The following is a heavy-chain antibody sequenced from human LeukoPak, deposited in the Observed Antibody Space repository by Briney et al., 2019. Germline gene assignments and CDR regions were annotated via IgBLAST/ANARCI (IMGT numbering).Heavy chain of an antibody. J-gene: IGHJ4*02. V-gene: IGHV4-4*02. D-gene: IGHD3-22*01. CDR2: IYHSGST. CDR3: ARDPHPYDSSGYSSFDY. Sequence: TSETLSLTCAVSGGSISSSNWWSWVRQPPGKGLEWIGEIYHSGSTNYNPSLKSRVTISVDKSKNQFSLKLSSVTAADTAVYYCARDPHPYDSSGYSSFDYWGQGTLDTVSS. CDR1: GGSISSSNW.